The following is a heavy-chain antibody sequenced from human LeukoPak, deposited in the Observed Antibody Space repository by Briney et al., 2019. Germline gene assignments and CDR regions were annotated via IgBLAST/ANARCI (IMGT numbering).Heavy chain of an antibody. J-gene: IGHJ4*02. V-gene: IGHV3-7*01. D-gene: IGHD3-3*01. Sequence: PGGSLRLSCAASGFTFSSYWMSWVRQAPGKGLEWVANIKQDGSKKYYVDSVKGRFTISRDNAKNSLYLQMNSLRAEDTAVYYCARVTYYDFWSGYSDYWGQGTLVTVSS. CDR2: IKQDGSKK. CDR3: ARVTYYDFWSGYSDY. CDR1: GFTFSSYW.